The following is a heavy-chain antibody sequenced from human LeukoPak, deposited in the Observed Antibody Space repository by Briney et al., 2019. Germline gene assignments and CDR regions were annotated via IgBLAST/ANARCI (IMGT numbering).Heavy chain of an antibody. J-gene: IGHJ5*02. CDR3: ARGQFEGDFWSGCYGRTLGWFDP. CDR1: GGSFSGYY. Sequence: SETLSLTCAVYGGSFSGYYWSWIRQPPGKGLEWIGEINHSGSTNYNPSLKSRVTISVDTSKNQFSLKLSSVTAADTAVYYCARGQFEGDFWSGCYGRTLGWFDPWGQGTLVTVSS. V-gene: IGHV4-34*01. CDR2: INHSGST. D-gene: IGHD3-3*01.